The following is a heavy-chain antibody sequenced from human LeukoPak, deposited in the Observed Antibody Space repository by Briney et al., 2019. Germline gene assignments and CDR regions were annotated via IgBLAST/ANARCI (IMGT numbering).Heavy chain of an antibody. Sequence: ASVKVSCKASGYTFTSYYIHWVRQAPGQGPEWMGWINPNSGGTNYAQKFQGRVTMTRDTSISTASMELSRLRSDDTAVYYCARVGRIDYSTGWFVPWGQGTLVTVSS. CDR1: GYTFTSYY. V-gene: IGHV1-2*02. J-gene: IGHJ5*02. CDR3: ARVGRIDYSTGWFVP. D-gene: IGHD6-25*01. CDR2: INPNSGGT.